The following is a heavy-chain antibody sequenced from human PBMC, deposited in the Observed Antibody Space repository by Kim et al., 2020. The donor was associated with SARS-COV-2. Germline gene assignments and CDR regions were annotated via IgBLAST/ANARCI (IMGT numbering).Heavy chain of an antibody. D-gene: IGHD6-19*01. CDR3: ARRSSDLGSGWYGDFQH. J-gene: IGHJ1*01. Sequence: SETLSLTCTVSGGSISSSSYYWGWIRQPPGKGLEWIGSIYYSGSTYYNPSLKSRVTISVDTSKNQFSLKLSSVTAADTAVYYCARRSSDLGSGWYGDFQHWGQGTLVTVSS. CDR1: GGSISSSSYY. V-gene: IGHV4-39*01. CDR2: IYYSGST.